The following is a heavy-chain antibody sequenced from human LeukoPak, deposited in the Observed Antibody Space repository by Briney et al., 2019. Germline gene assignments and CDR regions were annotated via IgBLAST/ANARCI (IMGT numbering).Heavy chain of an antibody. Sequence: GESLKISCKGSGYSSTSYWIGWVRQMPGKGLEWMGIIYPGDSDTRYSPSLQGQVTISADKSISTAYLQWSSLKASDTAMYYCARPEGRSTFYFDYWGQGTLVTVSS. CDR2: IYPGDSDT. CDR1: GYSSTSYW. J-gene: IGHJ4*02. CDR3: ARPEGRSTFYFDY. D-gene: IGHD2/OR15-2a*01. V-gene: IGHV5-51*01.